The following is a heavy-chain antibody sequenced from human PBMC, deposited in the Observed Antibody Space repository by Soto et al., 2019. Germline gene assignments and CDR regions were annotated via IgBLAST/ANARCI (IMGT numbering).Heavy chain of an antibody. CDR3: AKDRRAGGNSAFYFDF. CDR2: ISATGGGT. CDR1: GVTFSTYA. J-gene: IGHJ4*02. Sequence: PGGSLELSSAASGVTFSTYAMSWFRQAAGNGLEWVSLISATGGGTYYADSVKGRFTISRDNAHNTLYLQVHSLTAEDTAVYYCAKDRRAGGNSAFYFDFWGQGAQVTVSS. V-gene: IGHV3-23*01. D-gene: IGHD3-16*01.